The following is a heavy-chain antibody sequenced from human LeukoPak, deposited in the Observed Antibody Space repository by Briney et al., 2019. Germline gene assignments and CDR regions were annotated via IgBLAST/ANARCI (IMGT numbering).Heavy chain of an antibody. J-gene: IGHJ4*02. Sequence: GAPVKVSCKASGYSFTSHYMHWVRQAPGQGLEWMGLINPRGTSTIYAEKFQGRIIMTRDMSTTTDYMELSSLKSDDTAVYYCARDRAAVAGRNDYWGQGTLVTVSS. CDR1: GYSFTSHY. D-gene: IGHD6-19*01. V-gene: IGHV1-46*01. CDR3: ARDRAAVAGRNDY. CDR2: INPRGTST.